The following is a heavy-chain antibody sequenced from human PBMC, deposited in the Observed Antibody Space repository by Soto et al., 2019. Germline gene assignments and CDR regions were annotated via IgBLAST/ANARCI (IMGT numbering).Heavy chain of an antibody. D-gene: IGHD3-3*01. CDR2: IWYDGSNK. J-gene: IGHJ5*02. Sequence: GGSLRLSCAASGFTFSSYGMHWVRQAPGKGLEWVAVIWYDGSNKYYADSVKGRFTISRDNSKNTLYLQVNSLRAEDTAVYYCARVYYDFWSGYYWFDPWGQGTLVTVSS. CDR1: GFTFSSYG. CDR3: ARVYYDFWSGYYWFDP. V-gene: IGHV3-33*01.